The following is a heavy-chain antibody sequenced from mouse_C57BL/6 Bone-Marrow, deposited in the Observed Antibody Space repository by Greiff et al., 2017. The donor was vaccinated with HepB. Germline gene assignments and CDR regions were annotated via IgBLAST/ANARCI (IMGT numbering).Heavy chain of an antibody. CDR2: ISSGSSTI. CDR1: GFTFSDYG. V-gene: IGHV5-17*01. Sequence: EVMLVESGGGLVKPGGSLKLSCAASGFTFSDYGMHWVRQAPEKGLEWVAYISSGSSTIYYADTVKGRFTISRDNAKNTLFLQMTSLRSEDTAMYYCARGDSSGYLYYFDYWGQGTTLTVSS. J-gene: IGHJ2*01. CDR3: ARGDSSGYLYYFDY. D-gene: IGHD3-2*02.